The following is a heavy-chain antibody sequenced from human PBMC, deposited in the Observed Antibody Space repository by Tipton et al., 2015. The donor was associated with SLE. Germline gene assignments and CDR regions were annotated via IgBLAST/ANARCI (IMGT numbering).Heavy chain of an antibody. J-gene: IGHJ6*02. D-gene: IGHD3-16*01. CDR3: ARVPRSDSRGNPKRHGYYGMDV. CDR1: GHTFTDFY. V-gene: IGHV1-2*02. CDR2: ISPNSGVT. Sequence: QLVQSGAEVKQPGASVRVSCKVSGHTFTDFYIHWVRQATGQGLEWMGWISPNSGVTNSVRKFQGRLSMTTDTSISTAYMALRRLRSDDTALYYCARVPRSDSRGNPKRHGYYGMDVWGQGTTVTVAS.